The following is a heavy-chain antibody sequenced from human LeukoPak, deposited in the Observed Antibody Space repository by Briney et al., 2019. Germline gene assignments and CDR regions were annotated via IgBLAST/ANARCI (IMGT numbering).Heavy chain of an antibody. CDR1: GYTFTSYY. J-gene: IGHJ4*02. Sequence: ASVKVSCKASGYTFTSYYMHWVRQAPGQGLEWMGIINPSGGSTSYAQKFQGRVTMTRDMSTSTVYMELSSLRSEDTAVYYCARDESTGWDFEYWGQGTLVTVSS. D-gene: IGHD6-19*01. CDR2: INPSGGST. V-gene: IGHV1-46*01. CDR3: ARDESTGWDFEY.